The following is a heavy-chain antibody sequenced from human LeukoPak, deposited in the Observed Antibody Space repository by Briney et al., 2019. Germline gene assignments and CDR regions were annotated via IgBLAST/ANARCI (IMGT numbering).Heavy chain of an antibody. CDR2: INPSGGST. CDR3: ARTLGARAFDY. V-gene: IGHV1-46*01. D-gene: IGHD3-16*01. CDR1: GYTFTSYY. Sequence: ASVKVSCKPSGYTFTSYYMHWVRQAPGQGLEWMGIINPSGGSTSYAQKFQGRVTMTRDMSTSTVYMELSSLRSEDTAVYYCARTLGARAFDYWGQGTLVTASS. J-gene: IGHJ4*02.